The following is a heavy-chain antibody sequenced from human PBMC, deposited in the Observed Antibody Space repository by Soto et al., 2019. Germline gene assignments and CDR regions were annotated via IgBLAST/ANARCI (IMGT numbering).Heavy chain of an antibody. CDR1: GGSIRSRISY. J-gene: IGHJ6*02. CDR3: ARRLYYDSSGFEGGGMDV. CDR2: IYYSGST. D-gene: IGHD3-22*01. Sequence: SETLSLTSSVSGGSIRSRISYWGCIRQPPVKGLEWIGSIYYSGSTYYNPSLKSRVTISVDTSKNQFSLKLSSVTAADTAVYYCARRLYYDSSGFEGGGMDVWGQGTTVT. V-gene: IGHV4-39*01.